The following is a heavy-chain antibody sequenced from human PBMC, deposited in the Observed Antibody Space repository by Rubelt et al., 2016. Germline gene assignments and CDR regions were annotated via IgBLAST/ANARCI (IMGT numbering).Heavy chain of an antibody. J-gene: IGHJ3*02. D-gene: IGHD2-15*01. V-gene: IGHV3-53*01. Sequence: EVQLVESGGGLVKPGGSLRLSCAASGFNVSSNFMTWVRQAPGKGLEWVSVIYTTGSTYYGDSVKGRLHISREGSRNTLYRQMNSLRGEDTAVYYCAREHRYCSGGSCVAFDIWGHGTGVTVSS. CDR2: IYTTGST. CDR3: AREHRYCSGGSCVAFDI. CDR1: GFNVSSNF.